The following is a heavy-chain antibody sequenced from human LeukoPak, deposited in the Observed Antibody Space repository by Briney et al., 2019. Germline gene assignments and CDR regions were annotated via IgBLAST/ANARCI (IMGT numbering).Heavy chain of an antibody. D-gene: IGHD3-3*01. V-gene: IGHV4-4*07. Sequence: SETLSLTCAVYGGSFSGYYWSWIRQPAGKGLEWIGRIYTSGSTNYNPSLKSRVTMSVDTSKNQFSLKLSSVTAADTAVYYCAGEDSYYDFWSGHSSFDYWGQGTLVTVSS. J-gene: IGHJ4*02. CDR3: AGEDSYYDFWSGHSSFDY. CDR2: IYTSGST. CDR1: GGSFSGYY.